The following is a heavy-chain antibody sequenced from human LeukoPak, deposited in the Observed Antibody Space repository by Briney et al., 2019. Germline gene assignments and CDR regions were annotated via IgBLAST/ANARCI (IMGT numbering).Heavy chain of an antibody. CDR3: ARDAQRGFDYSNSLQY. CDR1: GFTFNHYG. CDR2: IWSDGTNT. V-gene: IGHV3-33*01. D-gene: IGHD4-11*01. J-gene: IGHJ4*02. Sequence: GGSLRLSCAATGFTFNHYGMHWVRQAPGKGLEWVAVIWSDGTNTYYTDSVKGRFTISRVDSEKTVYLQMKNLRPDVTGVYYCARDAQRGFDYSNSLQYWGQGTPVTVST.